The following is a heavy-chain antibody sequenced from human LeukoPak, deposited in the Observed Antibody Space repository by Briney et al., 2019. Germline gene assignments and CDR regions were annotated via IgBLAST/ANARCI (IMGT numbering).Heavy chain of an antibody. J-gene: IGHJ5*02. CDR2: IYTSGST. Sequence: SQTLSLTCTVSGGSISSGSYYWSWLRQPAGTGLEWIGRIYTSGSTNYNPSLKSRVTISVDTSKNQSSLKLSSVTAADTAVYYCARGPIVLMVYAIPADWFDPWGQGTLVTVSS. V-gene: IGHV4-61*02. CDR1: GGSISSGSYY. CDR3: ARGPIVLMVYAIPADWFDP. D-gene: IGHD2-8*01.